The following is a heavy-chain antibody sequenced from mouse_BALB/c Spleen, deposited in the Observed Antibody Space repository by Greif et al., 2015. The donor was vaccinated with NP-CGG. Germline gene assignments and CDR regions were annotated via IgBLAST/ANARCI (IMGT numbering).Heavy chain of an antibody. CDR3: TRSDYYGPHFDY. D-gene: IGHD1-1*01. V-gene: IGHV1S81*02. J-gene: IGHJ2*01. CDR1: GYTFTSYY. CDR2: INPSNGGT. Sequence: QVQLQQSGAELVKPGASVKLSCKASGYTFTSYYMYWVKQRPGQGLEWIGEINPSNGGTNFNEKFKSKATLTVDKSSSTAYMQLRSLTSEDSAVYYCTRSDYYGPHFDYWGQGTALTVSS.